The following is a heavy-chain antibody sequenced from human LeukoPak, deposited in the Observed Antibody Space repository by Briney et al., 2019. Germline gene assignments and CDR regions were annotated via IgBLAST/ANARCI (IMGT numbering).Heavy chain of an antibody. V-gene: IGHV3-7*03. D-gene: IGHD2-15*01. CDR3: ARGLGYCSGGSCYPYYFDY. Sequence: GGSLRLSCAASGCTFSSYWMSGVRQAPGKGLEWVANRKQDGSEKYYVDSVKGRFTISRDNAKNSLYLQMNSLRAEDTAVYYCARGLGYCSGGSCYPYYFDYWGQGTLVTVSS. CDR2: RKQDGSEK. CDR1: GCTFSSYW. J-gene: IGHJ4*02.